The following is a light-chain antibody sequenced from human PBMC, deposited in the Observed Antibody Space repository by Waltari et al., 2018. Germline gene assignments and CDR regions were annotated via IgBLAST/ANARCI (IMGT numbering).Light chain of an antibody. CDR2: KVS. V-gene: IGKV2-30*01. CDR3: MQGTHWPWT. CDR1: LSLVSSDGNTY. Sequence: DVVMTQSPLSLPVTLGQPASISCRSSLSLVSSDGNTYFNWFQHRPGQSPRRLLYKVSNRDSGVPDRFSGSGSGTDFTLRISRVEAEDVGVYYCMQGTHWPWTFGPGTKEEIK. J-gene: IGKJ1*01.